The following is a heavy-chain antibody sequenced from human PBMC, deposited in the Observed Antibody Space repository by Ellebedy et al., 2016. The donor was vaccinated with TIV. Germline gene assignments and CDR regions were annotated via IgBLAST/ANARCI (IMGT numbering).Heavy chain of an antibody. J-gene: IGHJ6*02. CDR2: INPSGGST. V-gene: IGHV1-46*01. CDR3: AREGLAYCGGDCSTTRPKEGMDV. D-gene: IGHD2-21*01. CDR1: GYTFTSYY. Sequence: ASVKVSXKASGYTFTSYYMHWVRQAPGQGLEWMGIINPSGGSTSYAQKFQGRVTITADKSTSTAYMELSSLRSEDTAVYYCAREGLAYCGGDCSTTRPKEGMDVWGQGTTVTVSS.